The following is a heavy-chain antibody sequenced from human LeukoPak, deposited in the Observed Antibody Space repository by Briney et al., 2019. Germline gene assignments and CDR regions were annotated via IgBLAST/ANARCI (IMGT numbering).Heavy chain of an antibody. Sequence: PSETLSLTCTVSGGSVTRYYWSWIRQSPGKGLEWIGFIDDRRNSNHNPSLKSRVTLSLDTSKKQFSLTLTSVTAADTAVYYCARSLRQGHGLTVTTGGPPYYYITDVWGQGTTVTVSS. CDR2: IDDRRNS. CDR3: ARSLRQGHGLTVTTGGPPYYYITDV. CDR1: GGSVTRYY. D-gene: IGHD4-11*01. V-gene: IGHV4-59*02. J-gene: IGHJ6*02.